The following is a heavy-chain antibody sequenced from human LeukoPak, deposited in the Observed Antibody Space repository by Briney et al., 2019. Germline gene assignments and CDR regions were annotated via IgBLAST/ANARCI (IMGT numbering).Heavy chain of an antibody. Sequence: ASVKVSCKASGYTFTSYAMHWVRQAPGQRLEWMGWINAGNGNTKYSQEFQGRVTITRDTSASTAYMELSSLRSEDMAVYYCARGMGKNLQYPDYWGQGTLVTVSS. V-gene: IGHV1-3*03. CDR2: INAGNGNT. J-gene: IGHJ4*02. CDR3: ARGMGKNLQYPDY. CDR1: GYTFTSYA. D-gene: IGHD4-11*01.